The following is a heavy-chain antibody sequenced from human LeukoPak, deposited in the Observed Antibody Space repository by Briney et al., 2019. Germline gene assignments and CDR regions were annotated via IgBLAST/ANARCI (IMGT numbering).Heavy chain of an antibody. V-gene: IGHV3-15*01. Sequence: PGGSLRLSCAASGFTFSNAWMSWVRQAPGKGLEWVGRIKSKTDGGTTDYAANVKGRFTISSATSKNTLYLQMNSLKTEDTAVYYCTTDGGAWGYCSSTSCPDYRGQGTLVTVSS. D-gene: IGHD2-2*01. CDR2: IKSKTDGGTT. CDR3: TTDGGAWGYCSSTSCPDY. CDR1: GFTFSNAW. J-gene: IGHJ4*02.